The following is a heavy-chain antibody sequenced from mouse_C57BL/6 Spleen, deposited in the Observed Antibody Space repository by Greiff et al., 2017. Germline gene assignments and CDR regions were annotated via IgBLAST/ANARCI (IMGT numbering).Heavy chain of an antibody. Sequence: VQLVESGAELVRPGASVKLSCKASGYTFTDYYINWVKQRPGQGLEWIARIYPGSGNTYYNEKFKGKATLTAEKSSSTAYMQLSSLTSEDSAVYFCAREKIYDGYYDWYFDVWGTGTTVTVSS. CDR2: IYPGSGNT. D-gene: IGHD2-3*01. CDR3: AREKIYDGYYDWYFDV. CDR1: GYTFTDYY. J-gene: IGHJ1*03. V-gene: IGHV1-76*01.